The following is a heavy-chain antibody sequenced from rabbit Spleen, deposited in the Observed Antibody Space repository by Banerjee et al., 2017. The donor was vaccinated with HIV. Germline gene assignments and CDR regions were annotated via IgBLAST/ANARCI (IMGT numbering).Heavy chain of an antibody. CDR2: VYTGSSGGT. V-gene: IGHV1S45*01. CDR1: GVDISDDYM. D-gene: IGHD4-1*01. CDR3: ARAIVPWLGLTRLDL. Sequence: QEQLVEAGGGLVQPEGSPTLSCTAAGVDISDDYMSWVRQAPGKGLEWIGCVYTGSSGGTYYANWAKGRFTISKTSSTTVTLQMTSLTAADTATYFCARAIVPWLGLTRLDLWGQGTLVTVS. J-gene: IGHJ3*01.